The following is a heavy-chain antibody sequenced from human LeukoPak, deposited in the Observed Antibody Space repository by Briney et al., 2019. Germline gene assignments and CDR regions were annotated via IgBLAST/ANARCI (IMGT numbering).Heavy chain of an antibody. Sequence: PGGSLRLSCAASGATFSSYAMSWVRQAPGKGLEWVSLISGSDGGTYYADSVKGRFTISRVNSKNTLYLQMNSLRADDTAVYYCAKVTNQVDYWGQGTLVTVSS. CDR1: GATFSSYA. V-gene: IGHV3-23*01. D-gene: IGHD1-14*01. J-gene: IGHJ4*02. CDR2: ISGSDGGT. CDR3: AKVTNQVDY.